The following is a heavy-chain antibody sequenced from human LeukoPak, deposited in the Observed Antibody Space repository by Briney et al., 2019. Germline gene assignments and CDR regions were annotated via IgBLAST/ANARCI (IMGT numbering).Heavy chain of an antibody. CDR3: ARHPVHMYDDPFDI. CDR2: IYHSGST. V-gene: IGHV4-30-2*01. D-gene: IGHD2-8*01. J-gene: IGHJ3*02. Sequence: SQTLSLTCAVSGGSISSGGYSWSWIRQPPGKGLEWIGYIYHSGSTYYNPSLKSRVTISVDRSKNQFSLKLSSVTAADTAVYYCARHPVHMYDDPFDIWGQGTMVTVSS. CDR1: GGSISSGGYS.